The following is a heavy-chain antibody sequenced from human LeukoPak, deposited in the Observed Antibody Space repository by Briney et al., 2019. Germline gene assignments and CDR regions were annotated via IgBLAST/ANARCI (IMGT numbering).Heavy chain of an antibody. CDR2: IIPILGIA. V-gene: IGHV1-69*02. J-gene: IGHJ4*02. Sequence: SVKVSCKASGYTFTGYYMHWVRQAPGQGLEWMGRIIPILGIANYAQKFQGRVTITADKSTSTAYMELSSLRSEDTAVYYCATFRRGFDYWGQGTLVTVSS. CDR3: ATFRRGFDY. CDR1: GYTFTGYY.